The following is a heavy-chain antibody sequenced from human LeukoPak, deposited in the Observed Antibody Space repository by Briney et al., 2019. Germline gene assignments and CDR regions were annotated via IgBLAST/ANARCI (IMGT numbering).Heavy chain of an antibody. CDR2: TRNKANSYTT. CDR3: ARGRDYFDY. J-gene: IGHJ4*02. CDR1: GFTFSGHY. V-gene: IGHV3-72*01. Sequence: GGSLRLSCAASGFTFSGHYMDWVRQAPGKGLEWVGRTRNKANSYTTEYAASVKGRFTISRDDSKNSLYLQMNSLKTEDTAVYYCARGRDYFDYWGQGTLVTVSS.